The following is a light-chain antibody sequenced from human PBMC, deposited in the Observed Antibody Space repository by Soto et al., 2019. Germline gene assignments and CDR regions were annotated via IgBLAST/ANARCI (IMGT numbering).Light chain of an antibody. CDR1: QSVSSY. CDR3: QQRSNWST. V-gene: IGKV3-11*01. J-gene: IGKJ2*01. Sequence: ESVLTQSPATLSLSPGERATLSCRASQSVSSYLAWYQQKPGQAPRLLIYDASNRATGIPARFSGSGSGTDFTLTISSLEPEDIAVYYCQQRSNWSTFGQGTKLEIK. CDR2: DAS.